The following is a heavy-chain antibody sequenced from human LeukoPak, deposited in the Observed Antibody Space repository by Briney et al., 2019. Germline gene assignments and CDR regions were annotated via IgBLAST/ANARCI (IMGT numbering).Heavy chain of an antibody. CDR3: ARGTLEHCSGASCYPLDS. D-gene: IGHD2-15*01. CDR1: GFTCSNYT. Sequence: GGSLCLTCAASGFTCSNYTMSWDRQTPGKGLECVSVVTGSGGDTYYTGSVNGRFTISRDNSKNTLYLQMHSLRAEDTAVYYCARGTLEHCSGASCYPLDSWGQGTLVTVSS. V-gene: IGHV3-23*01. CDR2: VTGSGGDT. J-gene: IGHJ4*02.